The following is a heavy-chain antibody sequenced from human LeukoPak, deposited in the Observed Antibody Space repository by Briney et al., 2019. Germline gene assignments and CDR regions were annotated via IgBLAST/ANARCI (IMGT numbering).Heavy chain of an antibody. Sequence: PSETLSLTCTVSGGSISIYYWSWIRQPPGKGLEWIGYIYYSGSTNYNPSLKSRVTISVDTSKNQFSLKLSSVTAADTAVYYCARHGYSYGYWYFDYWGQGTLVTVSS. J-gene: IGHJ4*02. V-gene: IGHV4-59*08. CDR3: ARHGYSYGYWYFDY. CDR2: IYYSGST. CDR1: GGSISIYY. D-gene: IGHD5-18*01.